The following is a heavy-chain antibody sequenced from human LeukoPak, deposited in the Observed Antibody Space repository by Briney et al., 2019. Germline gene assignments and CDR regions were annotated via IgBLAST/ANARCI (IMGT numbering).Heavy chain of an antibody. V-gene: IGHV3-21*01. CDR3: ARRSGSGWVGEEGTFDT. CDR1: GFTFSSYS. Sequence: GGSLRLSCAASGFTFSSYSMNWVSHAPGKGLEWVSSLSSSSNYIYYADSVTGRLTISRDIATNSLYIQMNSLRGTGTVVPYRARRSGSGWVGEEGTFDTWGQGTMVTVSS. D-gene: IGHD6-19*01. CDR2: LSSSSNYI. J-gene: IGHJ3*02.